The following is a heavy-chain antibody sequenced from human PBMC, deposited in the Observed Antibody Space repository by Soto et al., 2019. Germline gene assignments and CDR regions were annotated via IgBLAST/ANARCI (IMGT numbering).Heavy chain of an antibody. V-gene: IGHV1-18*01. CDR2: ISAYNGNT. CDR3: ARDTPQLGAFDI. J-gene: IGHJ3*02. Sequence: GASVKVSCKASGYTFTSYGISWVRQAPGQGLEWMGWISAYNGNTNYAQKLQGRVTMTTDTSTSTACMELRSLRSDDTAVYYCARDTPQLGAFDIWGQGTMVTVSS. CDR1: GYTFTSYG. D-gene: IGHD6-6*01.